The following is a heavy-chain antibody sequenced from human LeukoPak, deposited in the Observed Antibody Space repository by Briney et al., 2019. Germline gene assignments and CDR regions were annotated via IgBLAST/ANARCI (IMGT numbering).Heavy chain of an antibody. D-gene: IGHD5-24*01. CDR1: GFSFNNYW. V-gene: IGHV3-74*01. J-gene: IGHJ4*02. Sequence: GGSLRLSCAGSGFSFNNYWMHWVRQAPGKGLVWVSRIHSDGRITTYADSVKGRFTISKDSARNTLYLQMNTLRVEDTAVYYCARAQDTNNSLYFDYWGQGALVTVSS. CDR2: IHSDGRIT. CDR3: ARAQDTNNSLYFDY.